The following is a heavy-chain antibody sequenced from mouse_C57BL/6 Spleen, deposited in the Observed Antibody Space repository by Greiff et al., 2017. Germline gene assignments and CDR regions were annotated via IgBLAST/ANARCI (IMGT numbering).Heavy chain of an antibody. CDR2: ISSGSSTI. CDR3: ARVYYYGSRNAMDY. V-gene: IGHV5-17*01. J-gene: IGHJ4*01. D-gene: IGHD1-1*01. CDR1: GFTFSDYG. Sequence: EVKVEESGGGLVKPGGSLKLSCAASGFTFSDYGMHWVRQAPEKGLEWVAYISSGSSTIYYADSVKGRFTISRDNAKNTLFLQMTSLRSEDTAMYYCARVYYYGSRNAMDYWGQGTSVTVSS.